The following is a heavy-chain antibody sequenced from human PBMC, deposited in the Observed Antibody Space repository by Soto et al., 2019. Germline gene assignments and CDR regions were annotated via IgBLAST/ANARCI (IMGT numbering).Heavy chain of an antibody. CDR1: GYTFNKYW. D-gene: IGHD3-10*01. J-gene: IGHJ4*02. CDR2: IYPGDSDA. Sequence: GESLKISCKGSGYTFNKYWIGWVRQTPGKGLEWMGMIYPGDSDARYSPSFEGQVTFSVDKSINTAYLQWNSLKASDTAMYYCARQGGEYNTMSDYWGQGTLVTGS. CDR3: ARQGGEYNTMSDY. V-gene: IGHV5-51*01.